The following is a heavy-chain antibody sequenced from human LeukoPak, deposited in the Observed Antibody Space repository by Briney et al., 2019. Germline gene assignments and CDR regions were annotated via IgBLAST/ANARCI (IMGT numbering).Heavy chain of an antibody. J-gene: IGHJ6*02. CDR1: GFTFSSYA. V-gene: IGHV3-23*01. CDR3: AKSFGGDYYFYGMDV. CDR2: IRSSGVTT. D-gene: IGHD3-10*01. Sequence: GGSLRLSCAASGFTFSSYAMSWVRQAPGKGLEWVSAIRSSGVTTYYADSVKGRFTISRDTSKSTLYLQMSSLRAEDTAVYYCAKSFGGDYYFYGMDVWGQGTTVTVSS.